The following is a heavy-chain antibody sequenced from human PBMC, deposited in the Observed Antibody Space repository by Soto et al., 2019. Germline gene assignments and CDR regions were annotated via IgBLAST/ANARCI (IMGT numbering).Heavy chain of an antibody. V-gene: IGHV1-46*01. CDR1: GYTFTTYY. CDR2: IDPTHGST. J-gene: IGHJ4*02. Sequence: ASVKVSCKAVGYTFTTYYMHWVRQAPGQGLEWMGVIDPTHGSTTYAQKFQGRVTMTSDTSTNTVYMELSSLKSEDTAVYYCARVPYDTTGYYAFWGQGTLVTVSS. CDR3: ARVPYDTTGYYAF. D-gene: IGHD3-22*01.